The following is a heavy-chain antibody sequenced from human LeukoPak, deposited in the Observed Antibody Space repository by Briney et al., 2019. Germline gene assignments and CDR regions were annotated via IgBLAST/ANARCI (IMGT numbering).Heavy chain of an antibody. CDR2: ISSSSSTI. CDR1: GFTFSSYS. CDR3: ARDKPPYYYDSSGYHYFDY. J-gene: IGHJ4*02. Sequence: GGSLRLSCAASGFTFSSYSMNWVRQAPGKGLEWVSYISSSSSTIYYADSVKGRFTISRDNAKNSLYLQMYSLRAEDTAVYYCARDKPPYYYDSSGYHYFDYWGQGTLVTVSS. D-gene: IGHD3-22*01. V-gene: IGHV3-48*01.